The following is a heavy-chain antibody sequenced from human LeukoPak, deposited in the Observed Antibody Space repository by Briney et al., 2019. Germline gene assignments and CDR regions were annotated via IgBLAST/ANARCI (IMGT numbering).Heavy chain of an antibody. CDR1: GFTFNTYE. V-gene: IGHV3-48*03. CDR2: ISSSGSTV. D-gene: IGHD3-9*01. Sequence: GGSLRLSCAASGFTFNTYEMNWVRQAPGKGLEWVSYISSSGSTVYYADSAKGRFSISRDNAKNPLILQMSSLRGEDTGVYYCVRGMDPDYDIMTGYSSYGYWGQGTLVTVSS. CDR3: VRGMDPDYDIMTGYSSYGY. J-gene: IGHJ4*02.